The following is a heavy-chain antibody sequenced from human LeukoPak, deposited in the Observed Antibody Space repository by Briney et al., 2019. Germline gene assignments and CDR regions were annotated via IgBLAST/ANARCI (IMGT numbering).Heavy chain of an antibody. Sequence: GGSLRLSCAASGFTFSRHGMHWVRQAPGKGLEWVAFIRYDGSDKYYADSVKGGFTISRDNSENTLYLQMNSLGPEHTAVYYCAKGFYYCSDGCPQYYYYMDVWGKGTAVIVSS. J-gene: IGHJ6*03. CDR2: IRYDGSDK. V-gene: IGHV3-30*02. CDR1: GFTFSRHG. D-gene: IGHD2-15*01. CDR3: AKGFYYCSDGCPQYYYYMDV.